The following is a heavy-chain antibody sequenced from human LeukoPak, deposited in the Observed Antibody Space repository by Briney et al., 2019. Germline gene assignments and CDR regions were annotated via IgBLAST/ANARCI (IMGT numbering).Heavy chain of an antibody. V-gene: IGHV3-23*01. CDR1: GFTLNSNA. J-gene: IGHJ4*02. D-gene: IGHD2-2*01. CDR3: AKEEVPNDY. Sequence: GGSLRLSCAVSGFTLNSNAMCWVRQAPGKGLEWVSASRISVTTYYADSVEGRFTISRDTSKNTLYLQMNTLRPGDTAVYYCAKEEVPNDYWGQGTLVTVSS. CDR2: SRISVTT.